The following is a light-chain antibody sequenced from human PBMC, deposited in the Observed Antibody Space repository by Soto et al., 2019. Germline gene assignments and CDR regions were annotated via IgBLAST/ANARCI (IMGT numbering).Light chain of an antibody. CDR1: SNDVGGYDH. J-gene: IGLJ2*01. CDR2: EVS. Sequence: QSALTQPASVSGSPGQSITISCTGTSNDVGGYDHVSWYQQHPGKAPKLIIYEVSYRPSGVSNRFSGSKSGNTASLTISGLQAEDEADYYCNSYRSTDTVVFGGGTKRPS. CDR3: NSYRSTDTVV. V-gene: IGLV2-14*01.